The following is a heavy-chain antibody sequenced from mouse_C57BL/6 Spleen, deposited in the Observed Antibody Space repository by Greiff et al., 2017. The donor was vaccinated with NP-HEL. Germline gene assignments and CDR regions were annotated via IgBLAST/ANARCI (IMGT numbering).Heavy chain of an antibody. V-gene: IGHV3-6*01. CDR1: GYSITSGYY. J-gene: IGHJ3*01. Sequence: EVQLQESGPGLVKPSQSLSLTCSVTGYSITSGYYWNWIRQFPGNKLEWMGYISYDGSNNYNPSLKNRISITRDTSKNQFFLKLNSVTTEDTATDYCARDSSGSFFAYWGQGTLVTVSA. CDR3: ARDSSGSFFAY. CDR2: ISYDGSN. D-gene: IGHD3-2*02.